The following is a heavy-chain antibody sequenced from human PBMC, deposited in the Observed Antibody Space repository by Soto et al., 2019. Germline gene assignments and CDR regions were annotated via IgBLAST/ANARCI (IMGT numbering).Heavy chain of an antibody. V-gene: IGHV3-23*01. D-gene: IGHD3-3*01. CDR3: AKRVWVGYYDFWSGYSPCDY. Sequence: GGSLRLSCAASGFTFSSYAMSWVRQAPGKGLEWVSAISGSGGSTYYADSVKGRFTISRDNSKNTLYLQMNSLRAEDTAVYYCAKRVWVGYYDFWSGYSPCDYWGQGTLVTVSS. CDR1: GFTFSSYA. CDR2: ISGSGGST. J-gene: IGHJ4*02.